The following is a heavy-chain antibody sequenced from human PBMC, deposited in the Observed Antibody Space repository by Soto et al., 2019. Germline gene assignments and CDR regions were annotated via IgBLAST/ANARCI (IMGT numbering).Heavy chain of an antibody. CDR3: ARPNSSSSLLLDY. J-gene: IGHJ4*02. CDR1: GFTFSSYA. Sequence: GGSLRLSCAASGFTFSSYAMHWVRQAPGKGLEWVAVISYDGSNKYYADSVKGRFTISRDNSKNTLYLQMNSLRAEDTAVYYCARPNSSSSLLLDYWGQGTLVTVSS. CDR2: ISYDGSNK. V-gene: IGHV3-30-3*01. D-gene: IGHD6-6*01.